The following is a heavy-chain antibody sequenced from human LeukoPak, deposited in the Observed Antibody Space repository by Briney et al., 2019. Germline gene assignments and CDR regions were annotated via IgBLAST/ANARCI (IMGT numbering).Heavy chain of an antibody. D-gene: IGHD3-10*01. CDR3: AREEVSVISDTCCSGLGY. CDR1: GYTFTGFY. V-gene: IGHV1-2*02. Sequence: ASVKVSCKASGYTFTGFYIHWVRQAPGQGLEWMGWINPNSGGTNYAQKLQGRVTITRDTSINTAYMELGSLRSDDTAVYYCAREEVSVISDTCCSGLGYWGQGTLVTVSS. CDR2: INPNSGGT. J-gene: IGHJ4*02.